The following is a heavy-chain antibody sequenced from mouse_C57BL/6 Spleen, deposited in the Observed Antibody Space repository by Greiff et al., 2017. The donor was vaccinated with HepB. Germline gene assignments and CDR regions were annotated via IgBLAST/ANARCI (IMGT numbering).Heavy chain of an antibody. J-gene: IGHJ3*01. V-gene: IGHV1-81*01. Sequence: QVQLKQSGAELARPGASVKLSCKASGYTFTSYGISWVKQRTGQGLEWIGEIYPRSGNTYYNEKFKGKATLTADKSSSTAYMELRSLTSEDSAVYFCAREDYSNPAWFAYWGQGTLVTVSA. CDR1: GYTFTSYG. D-gene: IGHD2-5*01. CDR3: AREDYSNPAWFAY. CDR2: IYPRSGNT.